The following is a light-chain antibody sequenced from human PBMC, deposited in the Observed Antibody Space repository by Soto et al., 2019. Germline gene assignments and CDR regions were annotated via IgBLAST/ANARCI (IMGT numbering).Light chain of an antibody. CDR3: QHYGSALFT. Sequence: EIVLTQSPGTLSLSPGERAILSCRASQSFSSSYLAWYQQTPGQAPRLLIYGASSRATGIPDRFSGSGSGTDFTLTISSLEPEDFAVYYCQHYGSALFTFGPGTKVDVK. CDR1: QSFSSSY. CDR2: GAS. V-gene: IGKV3-20*01. J-gene: IGKJ3*01.